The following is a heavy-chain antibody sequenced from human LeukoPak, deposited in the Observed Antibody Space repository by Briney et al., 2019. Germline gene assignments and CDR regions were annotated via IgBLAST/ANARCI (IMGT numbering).Heavy chain of an antibody. Sequence: PGGSLRLSCAASAFTFSSYNMIWVRQAPGKGLEWVSFISNSNSYIYYADSVKGRFTVSRDNAKNSLYLQMNSLRAEDTAVYYCARHSGCRYDPTQPKYYFDYWGQGTLVTVSS. J-gene: IGHJ4*02. CDR2: ISNSNSYI. CDR1: AFTFSSYN. CDR3: ARHSGCRYDPTQPKYYFDY. D-gene: IGHD5-24*01. V-gene: IGHV3-21*01.